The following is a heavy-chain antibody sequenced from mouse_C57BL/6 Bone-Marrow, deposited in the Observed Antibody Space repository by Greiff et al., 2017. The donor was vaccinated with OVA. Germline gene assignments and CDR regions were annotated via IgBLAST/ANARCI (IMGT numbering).Heavy chain of an antibody. CDR2: INPGDGDT. D-gene: IGHD1-1*01. CDR3: ARSAITAEFAY. V-gene: IGHV1-80*01. J-gene: IGHJ3*01. Sequence: VQLQQSGAELVKPGASVKISCKASGYAFSSYWMNWVKQRPGKGREWIGQINPGDGDTNYNGKFKGKATLTADKSSSTAYMQLSSLTSEDSAVYFCARSAITAEFAYWGQGTLVTVSA. CDR1: GYAFSSYW.